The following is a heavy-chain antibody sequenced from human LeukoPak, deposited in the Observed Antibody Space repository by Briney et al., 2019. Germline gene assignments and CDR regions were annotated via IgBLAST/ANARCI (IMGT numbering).Heavy chain of an antibody. CDR1: GGSISSSSYY. V-gene: IGHV4-39*07. D-gene: IGHD6-13*01. CDR2: IYYSGST. CDR3: ARENEQQLRRWFDP. Sequence: SETLALICTVSGGSISSSSYYWGWIRQPPGKGLEWIGSIYYSGSTYYNPSLKSRDTISVDTSKNQFSLKLSSVTAADTAVYYCARENEQQLRRWFDPWGQETLVTVSS. J-gene: IGHJ5*02.